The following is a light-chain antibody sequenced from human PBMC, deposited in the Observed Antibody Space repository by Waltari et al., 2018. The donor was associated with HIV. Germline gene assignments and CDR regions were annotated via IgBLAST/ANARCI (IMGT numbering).Light chain of an antibody. CDR3: SAYTMSGSLV. CDR2: GVS. Sequence: QSALTQPAYLSGSPGQSITITCSASGSDMGLYALVSWYRQEPGKAPRLLIYGVSNRPSEISRRFSGSKARTTASLTISALQAEDEGDYYCSAYTMSGSLVFGGGTKLTVL. J-gene: IGLJ2*01. CDR1: GSDMGLYAL. V-gene: IGLV2-14*01.